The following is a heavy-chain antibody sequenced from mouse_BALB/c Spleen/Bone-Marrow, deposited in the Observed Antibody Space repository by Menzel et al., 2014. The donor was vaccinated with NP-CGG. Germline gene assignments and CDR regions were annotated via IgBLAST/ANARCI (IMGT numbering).Heavy chain of an antibody. CDR3: ARDGYCSTWFAY. Sequence: VKLMESGPGLVAPSQSLSITCTVSGFSLTSYGVHWIRQPPGKGLDWLGVIWAGGSTNYNSALMSRLSISKDSSKSQVFLKMNSLQTDDTAMYYCARDGYCSTWFAYWGQGTLVTVSA. CDR2: IWAGGST. CDR1: GFSLTSYG. V-gene: IGHV2-9*02. J-gene: IGHJ3*01. D-gene: IGHD2-3*01.